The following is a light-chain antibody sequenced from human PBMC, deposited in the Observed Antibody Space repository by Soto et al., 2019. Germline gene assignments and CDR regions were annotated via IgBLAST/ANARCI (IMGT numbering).Light chain of an antibody. V-gene: IGKV1-5*03. J-gene: IGKJ1*01. CDR1: QSISSW. CDR2: KAS. Sequence: DIQMIQSPSTLSASVGDSVTITCRASQSISSWLAWYQQKPGKASRLLIYKASSLESGVPSRFSGSVSGTEFTLTISSLQPDDSATYYCQQYSNFWTFGQGTKVDIK. CDR3: QQYSNFWT.